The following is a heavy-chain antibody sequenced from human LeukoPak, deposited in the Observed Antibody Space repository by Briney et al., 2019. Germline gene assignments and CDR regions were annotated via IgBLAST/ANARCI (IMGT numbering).Heavy chain of an antibody. Sequence: GRSLRLSCAASGFTFSSYGMHWVRQAPGKGLEWISYISSSGSTINYADSVKGRFTISRDSAKNSLYLQMNSLRDEDTAVYYCARDRDSGDYTAAPGDYWGQGTLVTVSS. D-gene: IGHD4-17*01. J-gene: IGHJ4*02. V-gene: IGHV3-48*02. CDR3: ARDRDSGDYTAAPGDY. CDR2: ISSSGSTI. CDR1: GFTFSSYG.